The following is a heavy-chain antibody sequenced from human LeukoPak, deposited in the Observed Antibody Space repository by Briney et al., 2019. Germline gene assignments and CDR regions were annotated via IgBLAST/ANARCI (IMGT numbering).Heavy chain of an antibody. D-gene: IGHD6-13*01. J-gene: IGHJ4*02. V-gene: IGHV3-33*01. CDR2: IWSDGSNK. Sequence: GRSLTLSCAASGLAFSTYGMHWVRQAPGKGLEWVAVIWSDGSNKYYADSVKGRFTISRDNSKSTLYLQMSSLRAEDTAVYYCASAAGPFDHWGQGTLVTVSS. CDR3: ASAAGPFDH. CDR1: GLAFSTYG.